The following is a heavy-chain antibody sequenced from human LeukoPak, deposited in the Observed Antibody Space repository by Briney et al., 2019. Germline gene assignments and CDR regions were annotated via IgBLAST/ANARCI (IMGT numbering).Heavy chain of an antibody. CDR2: IYYSGST. D-gene: IGHD2-2*02. CDR3: ARSHYVVVPAAIPRVDY. V-gene: IGHV4-39*01. J-gene: IGHJ4*02. Sequence: SETLSLTCTVSGGSISSSSYYWGWIRQPPGKGLQWLGSIYYSGSTYYNPSLKSRVTISVDTPKNQFSLKLSSVTAADTAVYYCARSHYVVVPAAIPRVDYWGQGTLVTVSS. CDR1: GGSISSSSYY.